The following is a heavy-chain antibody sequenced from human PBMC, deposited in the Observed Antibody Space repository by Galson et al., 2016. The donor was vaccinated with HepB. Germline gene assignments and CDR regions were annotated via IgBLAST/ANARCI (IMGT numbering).Heavy chain of an antibody. V-gene: IGHV4-31*03. Sequence: TLSLTCTVSAGAINTHGYFWSWIRQHPVRGLEWIGYISHSGSTYFNPSLKSRSTISVDTSNNQFSLDLTSVTAADTAVFFCARYGSWTGFDYWGQGTLDTVSP. D-gene: IGHD6-13*01. CDR2: ISHSGST. CDR3: ARYGSWTGFDY. CDR1: AGAINTHGYF. J-gene: IGHJ4*02.